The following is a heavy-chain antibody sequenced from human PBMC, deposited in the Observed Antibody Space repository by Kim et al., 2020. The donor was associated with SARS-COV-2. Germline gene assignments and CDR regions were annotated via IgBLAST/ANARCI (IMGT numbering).Heavy chain of an antibody. V-gene: IGHV3-9*01. CDR1: GFTFDDYA. CDR3: AKDKGDYVWGCYRYSPRGWYFEL. J-gene: IGHJ2*01. CDR2: ISWNSGSI. Sequence: GGSLRLSCAASGFTFDDYAMHWVRQAPGKGLEWVSGISWNSGSIGYADSVKGRFTISRDNAKNSLYLQMNSLRAEDTALYYCAKDKGDYVWGCYRYSPRGWYFELWGRGTLVTVSS. D-gene: IGHD3-16*02.